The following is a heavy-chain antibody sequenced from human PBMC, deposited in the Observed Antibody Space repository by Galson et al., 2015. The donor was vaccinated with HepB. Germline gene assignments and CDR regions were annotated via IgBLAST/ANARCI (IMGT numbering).Heavy chain of an antibody. V-gene: IGHV3-23*01. D-gene: IGHD4-23*01. J-gene: IGHJ4*02. CDR3: AKQGGDNSHLYYFDY. CDR1: GFHYVNYA. CDR2: ISSSGTST. Sequence: PLRQPCAASGFHYVNYAMSWVREAPGKGLEWVSLISSSGTSTYYEDSVKGRFTISRDNSKNTLYLQMNSLRAEDTAVYYCAKQGGDNSHLYYFDYWGQGTLVTVSS.